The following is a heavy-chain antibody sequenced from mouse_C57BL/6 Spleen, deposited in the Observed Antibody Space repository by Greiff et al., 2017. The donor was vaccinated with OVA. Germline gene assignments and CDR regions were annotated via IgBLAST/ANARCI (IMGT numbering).Heavy chain of an antibody. CDR2: INYDGSST. J-gene: IGHJ1*03. Sequence: EVMLVESEGGLVQPGSSMKLSCTASGFTFSDYYMAWVRQVPEKGLEWVANINYDGSSTYYLDSLKSRFIISRDNAKNILYLQMSSLKSEDTATDYCARVVDDYDKDWYFDVWGTGTTVTVSS. CDR3: ARVVDDYDKDWYFDV. CDR1: GFTFSDYY. D-gene: IGHD2-4*01. V-gene: IGHV5-16*01.